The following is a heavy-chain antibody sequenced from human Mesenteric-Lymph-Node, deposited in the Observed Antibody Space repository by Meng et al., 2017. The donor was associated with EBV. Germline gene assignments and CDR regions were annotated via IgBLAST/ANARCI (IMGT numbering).Heavy chain of an antibody. Sequence: GLVKPSPTLSLVCAVSGGSVGSGGSSWSWIRQPTGQGLEWIGYIYHFGSPNYNPSLKSRVTISVDRSKNQFSLKLRFVTATDTAVYYCARADYYDTSGNLDFWGQGTLVTVSS. V-gene: IGHV4-30-2*01. CDR1: GGSVGSGGSS. D-gene: IGHD3-22*01. CDR3: ARADYYDTSGNLDF. CDR2: IYHFGSP. J-gene: IGHJ4*02.